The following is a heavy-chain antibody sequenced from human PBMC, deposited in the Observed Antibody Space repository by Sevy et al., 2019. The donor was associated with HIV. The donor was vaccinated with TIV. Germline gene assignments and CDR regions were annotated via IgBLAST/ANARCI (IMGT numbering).Heavy chain of an antibody. CDR1: GYTFTSYG. V-gene: IGHV1-18*01. CDR2: ISAYNGNT. Sequence: ASLKVSCKASGYTFTSYGISWVRQAPGQGLEWMGWISAYNGNTNYAQKLQGRVTMTTDTSTSTAYMELRSLRSDDTAVYYCARARANRCSGGSCYSKYYYYGMDVWGQGTTVTVSS. CDR3: ARARANRCSGGSCYSKYYYYGMDV. D-gene: IGHD2-15*01. J-gene: IGHJ6*02.